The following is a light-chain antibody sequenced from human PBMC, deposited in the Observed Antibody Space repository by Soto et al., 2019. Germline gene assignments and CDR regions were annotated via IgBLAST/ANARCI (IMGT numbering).Light chain of an antibody. CDR1: SSDVGAHNF. CDR3: SSYAGSNNYV. CDR2: EVS. J-gene: IGLJ1*01. V-gene: IGLV2-8*01. Sequence: QSALTQPPSASGSLGQSVTISCTGTSSDVGAHNFVSWHQQHPGKAPKLMIYEVSKRPSGVPDRFSGSKSGNTASLTVSGLQAEDEADYYCSSYAGSNNYVFGTGTKVTVL.